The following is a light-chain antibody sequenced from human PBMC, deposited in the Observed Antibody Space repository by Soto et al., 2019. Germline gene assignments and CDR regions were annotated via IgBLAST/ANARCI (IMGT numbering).Light chain of an antibody. V-gene: IGKV1-8*01. CDR1: QGISSY. Sequence: AIRMTQSPSSFSASTGDRVTITCRASQGISSYLAWYQQKPGKAPKLLIYAASTLQSGVQTRFRSSGSGTEFTLPTSCLQAEEFATYDTKQYYRYPLPCDGGTKVEIK. CDR3: KQYYRYPLP. CDR2: AAS. J-gene: IGKJ4*01.